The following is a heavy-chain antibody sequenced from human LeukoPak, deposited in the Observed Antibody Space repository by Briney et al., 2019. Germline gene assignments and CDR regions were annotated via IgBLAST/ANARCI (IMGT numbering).Heavy chain of an antibody. D-gene: IGHD1-26*01. CDR2: IHHSGST. J-gene: IGHJ4*02. V-gene: IGHV4-4*02. Sequence: SGTLSLTCTVSGGSISSSHWWGWVRQPPGKGLEWVGEIHHSGSTNSNPSLKSRLTISVDKSKSQFSLRLNSVTAADTAVYYCAREFVQGSSLPYFDCWGQGTLVTVSS. CDR3: AREFVQGSSLPYFDC. CDR1: GGSISSSHW.